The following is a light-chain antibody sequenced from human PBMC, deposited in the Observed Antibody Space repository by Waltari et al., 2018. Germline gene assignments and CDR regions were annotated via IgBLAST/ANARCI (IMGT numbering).Light chain of an antibody. V-gene: IGKV3-20*01. Sequence: SCRARQSVNTYLAWYQQKPCQAPRLLIYSSSTRAAGIPDRFSGSGSGTDFSLTISRLEAEDFAVYYCQHHVRLPATFGQGTKVEIK. CDR1: QSVNTY. CDR3: QHHVRLPAT. J-gene: IGKJ1*01. CDR2: SSS.